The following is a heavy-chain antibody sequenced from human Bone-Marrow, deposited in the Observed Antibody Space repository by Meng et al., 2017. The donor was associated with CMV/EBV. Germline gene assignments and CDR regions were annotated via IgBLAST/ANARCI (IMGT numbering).Heavy chain of an antibody. CDR3: AREHSGYDQRIDY. V-gene: IGHV4-30-4*02. D-gene: IGHD5-12*01. J-gene: IGHJ4*02. CDR2: IYYSGST. Sequence: SETLSLTCTVSGGSISSGDYYWSWIRQPPGKGLEWIGYIYYSGSTYYNPSLKSRVTISVDTSKNQFSLKLSSVTAADTAVYYCAREHSGYDQRIDYWGQGTLVTVSS. CDR1: GGSISSGDYY.